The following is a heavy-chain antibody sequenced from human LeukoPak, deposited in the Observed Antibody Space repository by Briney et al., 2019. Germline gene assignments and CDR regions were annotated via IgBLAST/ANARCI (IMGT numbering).Heavy chain of an antibody. J-gene: IGHJ4*02. Sequence: GGSLRLSCAASGFTISNYWMGWVRQAPGKGLEWVANMNQDGSRKYYVGSVKGRFTISRDNAKNSVFLLMNSLRAEDTAVYYCTRDRPDDNAWAADSWGQGTLVTVS. CDR3: TRDRPDDNAWAADS. CDR2: MNQDGSRK. D-gene: IGHD3-22*01. V-gene: IGHV3-7*01. CDR1: GFTISNYW.